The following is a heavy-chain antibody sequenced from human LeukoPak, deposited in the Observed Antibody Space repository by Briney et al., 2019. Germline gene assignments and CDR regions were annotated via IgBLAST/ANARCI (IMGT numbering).Heavy chain of an antibody. CDR2: ISYDGSNK. Sequence: GGSLRLSCAASGFTFSSYGMHWVRQAPGKGLEWVAVISYDGSNKYYADSVKGRFTISRDNSKNTLYLQMNSLRAEDTAVYYCATRIAVSLEYFQHWGQGTLVTVPS. V-gene: IGHV3-30*03. D-gene: IGHD6-19*01. CDR1: GFTFSSYG. J-gene: IGHJ1*01. CDR3: ATRIAVSLEYFQH.